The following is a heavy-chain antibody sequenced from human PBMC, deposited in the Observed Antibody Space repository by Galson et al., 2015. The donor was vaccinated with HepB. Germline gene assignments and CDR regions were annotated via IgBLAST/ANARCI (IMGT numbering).Heavy chain of an antibody. Sequence: SETLSLTCTVSGGSISSYYWSWIRQPPGKGLEWIGYISYSGSTNYNPSLKSRVTISVDTSKNQFSLKLSSVTAADTALYYCVRDFVTSRGVFYFDYWGQGTLVTVSS. D-gene: IGHD3-3*01. V-gene: IGHV4-59*01. J-gene: IGHJ4*02. CDR3: VRDFVTSRGVFYFDY. CDR2: ISYSGST. CDR1: GGSISSYY.